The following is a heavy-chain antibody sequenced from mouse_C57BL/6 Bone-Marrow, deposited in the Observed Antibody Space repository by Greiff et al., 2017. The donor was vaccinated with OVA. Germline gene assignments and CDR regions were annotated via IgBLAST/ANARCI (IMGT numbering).Heavy chain of an antibody. Sequence: VQGVESGPELVKPGASVKISCKASGYAFSSSWMNWVKQRPGKGLEWIGRIYPGDGDTNYNGKFKGKATLTADKSSSTAYMQLSSLTSEDSAVYFCARQLRLRSYWGQGTTLTVSS. J-gene: IGHJ2*01. CDR2: IYPGDGDT. CDR1: GYAFSSSW. CDR3: ARQLRLRSY. V-gene: IGHV1-82*01. D-gene: IGHD3-2*02.